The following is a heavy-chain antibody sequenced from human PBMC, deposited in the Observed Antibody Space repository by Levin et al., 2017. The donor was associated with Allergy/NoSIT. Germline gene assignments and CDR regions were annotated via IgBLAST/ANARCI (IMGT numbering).Heavy chain of an antibody. CDR3: ARQRYYYGSGSYYNSEKYYFDY. CDR2: IYHSGST. Sequence: SQTLSLTCAVSGGSISSSNWWSWVRQPPGKGLEWIGEIYHSGSTNYNPSLKSRGTISVDKSKNQFSLKLSSVTAADTAVYYCARQRYYYGSGSYYNSEKYYFDYWGQGTLVTVSS. CDR1: GGSISSSNW. D-gene: IGHD3-10*01. V-gene: IGHV4-4*02. J-gene: IGHJ4*02.